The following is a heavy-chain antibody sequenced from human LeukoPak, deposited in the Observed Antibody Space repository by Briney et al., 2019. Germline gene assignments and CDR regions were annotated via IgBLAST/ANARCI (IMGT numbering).Heavy chain of an antibody. V-gene: IGHV1-46*01. CDR3: ARNYRLIGSGSNIPTWFDP. J-gene: IGHJ5*02. D-gene: IGHD3-10*01. Sequence: ASVKVSCKASGYTFTSYYMHWVRQAPGQGLEWMGIINPSGGSTSYAQKFQGRVTMTRDTSTSTVYMELSSLRSEDTAVYYCARNYRLIGSGSNIPTWFDPWGQGTLVTVSS. CDR2: INPSGGST. CDR1: GYTFTSYY.